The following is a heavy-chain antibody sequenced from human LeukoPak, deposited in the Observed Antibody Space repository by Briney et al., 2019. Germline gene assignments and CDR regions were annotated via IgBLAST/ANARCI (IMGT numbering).Heavy chain of an antibody. Sequence: GGSLRLSCAASGFTFSNAWMSWVRQAPGKGLEWFGRIKSKTDGGTTDYAAPVKGRFTISRDDSKNTLYLQMNSLKTEDTAVYYCTTGKYYYDSGGYYSAFDIWGQGTMVTVSS. J-gene: IGHJ3*02. CDR2: IKSKTDGGTT. D-gene: IGHD3-22*01. CDR3: TTGKYYYDSGGYYSAFDI. V-gene: IGHV3-15*01. CDR1: GFTFSNAW.